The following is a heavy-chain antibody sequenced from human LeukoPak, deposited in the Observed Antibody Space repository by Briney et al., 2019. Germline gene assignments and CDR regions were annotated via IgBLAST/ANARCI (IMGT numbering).Heavy chain of an antibody. V-gene: IGHV3-23*01. D-gene: IGHD6-6*01. CDR1: GFTFSNFA. Sequence: GGSLRLSCAASGFTFSNFAMNWVRHAPGKGLEWVSGISGSGGSTYYADSVKGRFTISRDNSKNALYLQMNSLRAEDTAVYYCAKRYRSSSDDYWGQGTLVTVSS. CDR2: ISGSGGST. CDR3: AKRYRSSSDDY. J-gene: IGHJ4*02.